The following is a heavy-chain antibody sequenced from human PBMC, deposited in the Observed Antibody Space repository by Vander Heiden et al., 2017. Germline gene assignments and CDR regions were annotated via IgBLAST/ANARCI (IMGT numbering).Heavy chain of an antibody. CDR1: GFRFSNAW. Sequence: EVQLVESGARSVKPGGSLTLSCAASGFRFSNAWMSWVRQTPGKGLEWVGHIKRKADDGTADYAAPVQGRFTISRDDSKNMMYLEMNSLTDEDTGVYYCTTVMLEIEDMFDHWGQGTLVTVSS. J-gene: IGHJ4*02. V-gene: IGHV3-15*01. CDR3: TTVMLEIEDMFDH. D-gene: IGHD1-1*01. CDR2: IKRKADDGTA.